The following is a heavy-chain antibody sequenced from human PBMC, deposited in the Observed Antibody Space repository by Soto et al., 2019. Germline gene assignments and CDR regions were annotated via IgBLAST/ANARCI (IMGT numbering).Heavy chain of an antibody. J-gene: IGHJ4*02. CDR3: ARMGGVKEYGGIDS. CDR2: IIPIFGAA. CDR1: GGTFSSYA. Sequence: QVQLVQSGAEVKKPGSSVKVSCKASGGTFSSYAISWVRQAPGQGLEGMGGIIPIFGAANYAQKFQGRVTITADESTGTAYMELSSLRSEDTAVYYCARMGGVKEYGGIDSWGQGTLVTVSS. V-gene: IGHV1-69*12. D-gene: IGHD3-3*01.